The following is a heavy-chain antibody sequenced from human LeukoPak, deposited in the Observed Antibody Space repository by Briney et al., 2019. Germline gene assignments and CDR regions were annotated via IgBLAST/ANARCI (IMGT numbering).Heavy chain of an antibody. V-gene: IGHV3-48*03. Sequence: PGGSLRLSCAASGFAFSSYEMNWVRQAPGRGLEWVSYITSSGSTIYYADSVKGRFTISRDNAKNSLYLQMNSLGAEDMAVYYCARGGSYSRAFDIWGQGTMVTVSS. D-gene: IGHD1-26*01. CDR1: GFAFSSYE. J-gene: IGHJ3*02. CDR3: ARGGSYSRAFDI. CDR2: ITSSGSTI.